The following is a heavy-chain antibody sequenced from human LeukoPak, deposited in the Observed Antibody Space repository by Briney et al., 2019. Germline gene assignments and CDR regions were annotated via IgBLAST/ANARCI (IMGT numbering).Heavy chain of an antibody. CDR1: GYTLTDHY. CDR2: INPTNGFA. D-gene: IGHD5-12*01. Sequence: ASVTVSYKASGYTLTDHYMHWLRQTRGHGLEWMGWINPTNGFAVYGQAFQGRVTMTRDTSISTVYMELTNLRSDDTGVYYCAKEGYSNGPDPWGPGSLVTVSS. V-gene: IGHV1-2*02. J-gene: IGHJ5*02. CDR3: AKEGYSNGPDP.